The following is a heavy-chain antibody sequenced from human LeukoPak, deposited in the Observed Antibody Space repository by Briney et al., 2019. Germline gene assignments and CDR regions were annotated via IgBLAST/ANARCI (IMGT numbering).Heavy chain of an antibody. CDR1: GGSFSGYY. D-gene: IGHD2/OR15-2a*01. CDR3: ARGPGNPSYYYYGMDV. J-gene: IGHJ6*02. Sequence: PSETLSLTCAVYGGSFSGYYWSWIRQPPGKGLEWIGEINHSGSTNYNPSLKSRVTISVDTSKNQFSLKLSSVTAADTAVYYCARGPGNPSYYYYGMDVWGQGTTVTVSS. CDR2: INHSGST. V-gene: IGHV4-34*01.